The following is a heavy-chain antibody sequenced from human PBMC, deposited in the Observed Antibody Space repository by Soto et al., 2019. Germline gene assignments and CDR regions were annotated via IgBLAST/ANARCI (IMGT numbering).Heavy chain of an antibody. V-gene: IGHV3-15*07. CDR1: GFTFSNAW. D-gene: IGHD2-15*01. CDR3: TTGDYCSGGSCFWYFDY. J-gene: IGHJ4*02. CDR2: IKSKTDGGTT. Sequence: EVQLVESGGGLVKPGGSFRLSCAASGFTFSNAWMNWVRQAPGKGLEWVGRIKSKTDGGTTDYAAPVKGRFTISRDDSKNTLYLQMNSLKTEDTAVYYCTTGDYCSGGSCFWYFDYWGQGTLVTVSS.